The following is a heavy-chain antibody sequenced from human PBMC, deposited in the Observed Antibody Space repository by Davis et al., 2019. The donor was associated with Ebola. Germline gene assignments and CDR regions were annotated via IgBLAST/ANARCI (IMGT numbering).Heavy chain of an antibody. J-gene: IGHJ6*02. D-gene: IGHD2-2*02. CDR2: MNPNSGNT. CDR1: GYTFTSYD. V-gene: IGHV1-8*01. CDR3: ARDRIVVVPAAIRRYYYYGMDV. Sequence: ASVKVSCKASGYTFTSYDINWVRQATGQGLEWMGWMNPNSGNTGYAQKFQGRVTITADKSTSTAYMELSSLRSEDTAVYYCARDRIVVVPAAIRRYYYYGMDVWGQGTTVTVSS.